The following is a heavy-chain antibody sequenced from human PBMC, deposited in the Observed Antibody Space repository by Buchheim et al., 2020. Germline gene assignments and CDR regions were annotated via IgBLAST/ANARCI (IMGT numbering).Heavy chain of an antibody. D-gene: IGHD4-17*01. Sequence: QVQLVESGGGVVQPGRSLRLSCAASGGTFSSYAMHWVRQAPGKGLEWVAVISYDGSNKYYADSVKGRFTISRDNSNNTLYLQMNSLRAEDTAVYYCASGRNYGDYEDFDYWGQGTL. CDR2: ISYDGSNK. CDR1: GGTFSSYA. J-gene: IGHJ4*02. CDR3: ASGRNYGDYEDFDY. V-gene: IGHV3-30*04.